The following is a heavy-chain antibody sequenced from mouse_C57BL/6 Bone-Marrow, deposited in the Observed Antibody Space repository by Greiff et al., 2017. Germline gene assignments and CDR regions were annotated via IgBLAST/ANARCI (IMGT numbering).Heavy chain of an antibody. V-gene: IGHV5-6*01. CDR1: GFTFSSYG. D-gene: IGHD2-12*01. CDR3: ARKGLENFTF. CDR2: ISSGGSYT. J-gene: IGHJ2*01. Sequence: EVTLMESGGDLVKPGGSLKLSCAASGFTFSSYGMSWVRQTPDKRLEWVATISSGGSYTYYPDSVKGRFTISRDHAKNTLYLQMSSLKSEDTAMYYCARKGLENFTFWGQGTTLTVSS.